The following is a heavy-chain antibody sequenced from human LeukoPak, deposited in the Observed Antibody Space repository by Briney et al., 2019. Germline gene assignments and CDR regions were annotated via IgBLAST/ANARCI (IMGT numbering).Heavy chain of an antibody. CDR2: ISYSGST. CDR1: GGPIRSYY. CDR3: ARVYYDSSGYYFSPLYYFDY. D-gene: IGHD3-22*01. V-gene: IGHV4-59*01. J-gene: IGHJ4*02. Sequence: PSETLSLTCTVSGGPIRSYYWSWIRQPPGKGLEWIGYISYSGSTNYNPSLKSRVTISVDTSKNQFSLKPRSVTAADTAVYYCARVYYDSSGYYFSPLYYFDYWGQGTLVTVSS.